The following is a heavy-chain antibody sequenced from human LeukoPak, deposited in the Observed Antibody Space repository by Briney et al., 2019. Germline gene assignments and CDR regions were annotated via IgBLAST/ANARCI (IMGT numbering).Heavy chain of an antibody. V-gene: IGHV4-59*01. CDR2: IYYSGST. D-gene: IGHD4-17*01. CDR3: ARIPRDYGDYVFGYYYYGMDV. CDR1: GGSISSYY. Sequence: SETLSLTCTVSGGSISSYYWSWIRQPPGKGLEWIGYIYYSGSTNYNPSLKRRVTISVDTSTNQFSLKLSSVTAADTAVYYCARIPRDYGDYVFGYYYYGMDVWGQGTTVTVSS. J-gene: IGHJ6*02.